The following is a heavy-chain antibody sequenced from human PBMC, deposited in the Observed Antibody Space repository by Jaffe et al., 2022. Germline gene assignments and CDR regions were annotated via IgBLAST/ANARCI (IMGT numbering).Heavy chain of an antibody. J-gene: IGHJ4*02. CDR1: GYSISSGYA. Sequence: QVRLQESGPGLVKPSETLSLTCGVSGYSISSGYAWAWIRQFPGKGLEWLASLDHIWNTYYNPSLRSRVTMSADTSKNQFSLKMNSVTAADTAVYYCVRYDYGSGSIFDYWGQGTLVTVSS. CDR2: LDHIWNT. D-gene: IGHD3-10*01. CDR3: VRYDYGSGSIFDY. V-gene: IGHV4-38-2*01.